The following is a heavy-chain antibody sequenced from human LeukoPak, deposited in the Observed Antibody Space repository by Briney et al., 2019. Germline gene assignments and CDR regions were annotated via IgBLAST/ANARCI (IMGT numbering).Heavy chain of an antibody. CDR1: GGPISSYY. V-gene: IGHV4-4*07. Sequence: PSETLSLTCTVSGGPISSYYWSWIRQPAGKGLEWIGRIYTSGSTNYNPSLKSRVTMSVDTSKNQFSLKLCSVTAADTAVYYCARSGLLWFGELITDHIFDPWGQGTLVTVSS. J-gene: IGHJ5*02. CDR2: IYTSGST. CDR3: ARSGLLWFGELITDHIFDP. D-gene: IGHD3-10*01.